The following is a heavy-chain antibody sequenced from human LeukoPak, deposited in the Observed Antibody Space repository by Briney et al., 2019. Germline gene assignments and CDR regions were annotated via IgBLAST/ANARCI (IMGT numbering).Heavy chain of an antibody. CDR2: IIPIFGTA. CDR1: GGTFSSYA. V-gene: IGHV1-69*01. J-gene: IGHJ4*02. Sequence: VASVKVSCKASGGTFSSYAISWVRQAPGQGLEWMGGIIPIFGTANYAQKFQGRVTITADESTSTAYMELSSLRSEDTAVYYCARVGKGNGYSGYQRLMDYWGQGTLVTVSS. CDR3: ARVGKGNGYSGYQRLMDY. D-gene: IGHD5-12*01.